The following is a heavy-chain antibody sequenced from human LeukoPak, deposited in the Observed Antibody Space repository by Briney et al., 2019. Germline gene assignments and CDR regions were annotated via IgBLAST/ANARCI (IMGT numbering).Heavy chain of an antibody. J-gene: IGHJ3*02. D-gene: IGHD4-17*01. CDR3: ARTGSLRPHAFDI. CDR1: VGTFSSYA. V-gene: IGHV1-69*13. CDR2: IIPIFGTA. Sequence: SVKVSCKASVGTFSSYAISWVRQAPGQGLEWMGGIIPIFGTANYAQKLLGRVTITADESTSSAYMELSSLRSEDTAVYYCARTGSLRPHAFDIWGQGTMVTVSS.